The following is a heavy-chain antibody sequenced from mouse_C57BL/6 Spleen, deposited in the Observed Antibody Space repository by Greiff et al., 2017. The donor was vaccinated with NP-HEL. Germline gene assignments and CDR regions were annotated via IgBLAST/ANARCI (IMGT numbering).Heavy chain of an antibody. CDR1: GFTFSDSG. CDR3: ARPHYYGSSPAWFAY. CDR2: ISSGSSTI. V-gene: IGHV5-17*01. D-gene: IGHD1-1*01. Sequence: EVKVVESGGGLVKPGGSLKLSCAASGFTFSDSGMHWVRQAPEKGLEWVAYISSGSSTIYYADTVQGRFTISRDNAKNTLFLQMTSLRSEDTAMYYCARPHYYGSSPAWFAYWGQGTLVTVSA. J-gene: IGHJ3*01.